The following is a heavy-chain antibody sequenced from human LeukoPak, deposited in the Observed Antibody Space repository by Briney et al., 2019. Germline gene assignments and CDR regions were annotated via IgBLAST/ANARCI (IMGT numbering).Heavy chain of an antibody. V-gene: IGHV4-59*01. Sequence: SETLSLTCTVSGGSISSYYWSWIRQPPGKGLEWIGYMYYSGSTNYNPSLKSRVTISVDTSKNQFSLKLSSVTAADTAVYYCARERYYYDSSGYSYMDVWGKGTTVTISS. J-gene: IGHJ6*03. CDR3: ARERYYYDSSGYSYMDV. CDR2: MYYSGST. D-gene: IGHD3-22*01. CDR1: GGSISSYY.